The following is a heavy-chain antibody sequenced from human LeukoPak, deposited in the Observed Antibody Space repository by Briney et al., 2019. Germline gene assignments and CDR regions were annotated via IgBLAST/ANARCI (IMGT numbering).Heavy chain of an antibody. Sequence: PSETLSLTCTVSGGSISSGDYYWSWIRQPPGKGLEWIGYIYYSGSTYSNPSLRSRVTISIDTSKNQFSLKLSSVTAADTAVYHCARVVRSGDGGMGYFDYWGQGTLVTVSS. CDR2: IYYSGST. CDR1: GGSISSGDYY. CDR3: ARVVRSGDGGMGYFDY. D-gene: IGHD3-16*01. J-gene: IGHJ4*02. V-gene: IGHV4-30-4*01.